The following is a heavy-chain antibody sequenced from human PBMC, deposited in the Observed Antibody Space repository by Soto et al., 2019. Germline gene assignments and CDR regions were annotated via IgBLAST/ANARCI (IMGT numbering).Heavy chain of an antibody. CDR2: ASPYNGDT. CDR1: GYTFTTYV. CDR3: AREVGHMDV. Sequence: AAVKVSRKASGYTFTTYVINWVRQAPGQVLEWMGWASPYNGDTTYAQKVQGRVTMTTDTSTTTAYLELRSLRSADTAVYYCAREVGHMDVWGQGTTVTVS. V-gene: IGHV1-18*04. D-gene: IGHD2-2*01. J-gene: IGHJ6*02.